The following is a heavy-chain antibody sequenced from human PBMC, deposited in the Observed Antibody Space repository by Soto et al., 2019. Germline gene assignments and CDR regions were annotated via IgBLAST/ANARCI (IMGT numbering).Heavy chain of an antibody. CDR2: IYYSGST. CDR3: ARSFITMVRGN. Sequence: QLQLQESGPGLVKPSETLSLTCTVSGGSISSSSYYWGWIRQPPGKGLEWIGSIYYSGSTYYNPSLKSRVTISVDTSKNQFSLKLSSVTAADTAVYYCARSFITMVRGNWGQGTLVTVSS. J-gene: IGHJ4*02. V-gene: IGHV4-39*01. D-gene: IGHD3-10*01. CDR1: GGSISSSSYY.